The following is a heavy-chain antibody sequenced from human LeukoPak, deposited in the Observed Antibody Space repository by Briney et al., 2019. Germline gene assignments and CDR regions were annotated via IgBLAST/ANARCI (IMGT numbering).Heavy chain of an antibody. V-gene: IGHV4-38-2*02. CDR3: ARGVMITFGGVIDTYNWFDP. D-gene: IGHD3-16*02. CDR1: GYSISSGYY. CDR2: IYHSGST. Sequence: SETLSLTCTVSGYSISSGYYWGWIRQPPGKGLEWIGSIYHSGSTYYNPSLKSRVTISVDTSKNQFSLKLSSVTAADTAVYYCARGVMITFGGVIDTYNWFDPWGQGTLVTVSS. J-gene: IGHJ5*02.